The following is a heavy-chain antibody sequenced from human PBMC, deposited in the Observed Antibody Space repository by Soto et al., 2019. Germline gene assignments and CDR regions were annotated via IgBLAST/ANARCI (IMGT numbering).Heavy chain of an antibody. CDR3: ARDRASGSFDY. J-gene: IGHJ4*02. Sequence: QVQLVQSGSESMQPGASVKVSCKGSGYNFNSHSINWLRQAPGQGLEWMGWINPNTGTPTYEQGFTGRCVFSVDTSVSTVYLPIFSMKADDSAVNDCARDRASGSFDYWGQGTLVTVSS. D-gene: IGHD1-26*01. V-gene: IGHV7-4-1*01. CDR2: INPNTGTP. CDR1: GYNFNSHS.